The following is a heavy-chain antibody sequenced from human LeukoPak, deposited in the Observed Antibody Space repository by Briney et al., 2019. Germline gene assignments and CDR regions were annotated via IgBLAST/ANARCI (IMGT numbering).Heavy chain of an antibody. Sequence: NPGGSLRLSCAASGFTFSDYYMSWIRQAPGKGLEWVSYISSSGSTIYYADSVKGRFTISRDNAKNSLYLQMNSLRAEDTAVYYCARGRLYHDNAFDIWGQGTMVTVSS. CDR1: GFTFSDYY. J-gene: IGHJ3*02. V-gene: IGHV3-11*01. CDR3: ARGRLYHDNAFDI. D-gene: IGHD2-2*01. CDR2: ISSSGSTI.